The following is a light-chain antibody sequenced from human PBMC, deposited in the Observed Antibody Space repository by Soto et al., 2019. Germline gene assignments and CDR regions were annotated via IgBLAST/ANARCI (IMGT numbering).Light chain of an antibody. CDR3: CSYAGNTTYV. J-gene: IGLJ1*01. Sequence: QSVLTQPASVSGSPRQSITVSCTGTSSDVGSYNLVSWFQQHPDKAPKLMIYEVIKRPSGVSNRFSGSKSGNTASLTISGLQAEDEADYYCCSYAGNTTYVFGTGTKVTVL. CDR1: SSDVGSYNL. CDR2: EVI. V-gene: IGLV2-23*02.